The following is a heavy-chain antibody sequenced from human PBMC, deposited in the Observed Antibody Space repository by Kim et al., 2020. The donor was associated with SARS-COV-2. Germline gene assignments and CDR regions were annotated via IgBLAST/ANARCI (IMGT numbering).Heavy chain of an antibody. Sequence: SETLSLTCAVYGGSFSGYYWSWTHQPPGEGLEWIGEINHSERPNYNTSLKSRVTISVDTSKNQFSLKLSSVTATYTAVYYSAPARTVPTSYYYYGMHV. V-gene: IGHV4-34*01. CDR3: APARTVPTSYYYYGMHV. J-gene: IGHJ6*01. CDR2: INHSERP. D-gene: IGHD4-17*01. CDR1: GGSFSGYY.